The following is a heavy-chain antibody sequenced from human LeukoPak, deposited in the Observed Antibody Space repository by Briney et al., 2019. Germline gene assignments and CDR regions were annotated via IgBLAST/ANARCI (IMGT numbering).Heavy chain of an antibody. CDR3: ARVKVVPAARVFGWFDP. D-gene: IGHD2-2*01. V-gene: IGHV1-18*01. CDR1: GYTFTSYG. J-gene: IGHJ5*02. Sequence: ASVKVSCKASGYTFTSYGISWVRQAPGQGLEWMGWISAYNGNTNYAQKLQGRVTMTTDTSTSTAYMELRSLRSDGTAVYYCARVKVVPAARVFGWFDPWGQGTLVTVSS. CDR2: ISAYNGNT.